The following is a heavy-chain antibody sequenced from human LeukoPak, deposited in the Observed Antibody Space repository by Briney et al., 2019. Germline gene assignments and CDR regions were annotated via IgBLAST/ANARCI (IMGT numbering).Heavy chain of an antibody. V-gene: IGHV1-46*01. CDR3: ARGGYCSGGSCFIDYYYYYMDV. J-gene: IGHJ6*03. Sequence: EASVKVSCKASGYTFTSCYMHWVRQAPGQGLEWMGIINPSGGSTSYAQKFQGRVTMTRDTSTSTVYMELSSLRSEDTAVYYCARGGYCSGGSCFIDYYYYYMDVWGKGTTVTVPS. CDR2: INPSGGST. D-gene: IGHD2-15*01. CDR1: GYTFTSCY.